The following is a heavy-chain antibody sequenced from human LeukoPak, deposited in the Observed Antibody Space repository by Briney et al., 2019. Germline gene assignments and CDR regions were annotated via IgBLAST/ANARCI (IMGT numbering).Heavy chain of an antibody. CDR1: GASTTSYY. Sequence: PSETLSLTCSVSGASTTSYYWNWIRQAPGRGLEWIGYIYSDGTTSYSPSLRSRVTISIDTSRNQFSLKLSSVTAADAAVYYCARDTRSYDTSGYYYFDYWGQGALVTVSS. V-gene: IGHV4-59*01. J-gene: IGHJ4*02. CDR2: IYSDGTT. CDR3: ARDTRSYDTSGYYYFDY. D-gene: IGHD3-22*01.